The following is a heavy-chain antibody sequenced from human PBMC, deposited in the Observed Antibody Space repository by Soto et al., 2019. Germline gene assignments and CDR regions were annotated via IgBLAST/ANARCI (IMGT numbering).Heavy chain of an antibody. V-gene: IGHV3-33*01. J-gene: IGHJ5*02. D-gene: IGHD3-9*01. CDR3: ARGRRITIFSHDWFDP. CDR1: GFTFSSYG. CDR2: IWYDGSNK. Sequence: PGGSLRLSCAASGFTFSSYGMHWVRQAPGKGLEWVAVIWYDGSNKYYADSVKGRFTISRDNSKNTLYLQMNSLRAEDTAVYYCARGRRITIFSHDWFDPWGQGTLVTVSS.